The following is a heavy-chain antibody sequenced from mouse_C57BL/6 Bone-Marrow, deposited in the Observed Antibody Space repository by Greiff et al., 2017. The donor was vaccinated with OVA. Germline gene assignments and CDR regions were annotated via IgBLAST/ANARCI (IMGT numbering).Heavy chain of an antibody. J-gene: IGHJ3*01. Sequence: EVHLVESGGGLVKPGGSLKLSCAASGFTFSSYAMSWVRQTPEKRLEWVATISDGGSYTYYPDNVKGRFTISRDNAKNNLYLQMSHLKSEDTAMHYCARGLDYVGFAYWGQGTLVTVSA. V-gene: IGHV5-4*01. CDR2: ISDGGSYT. CDR1: GFTFSSYA. CDR3: ARGLDYVGFAY. D-gene: IGHD1-1*02.